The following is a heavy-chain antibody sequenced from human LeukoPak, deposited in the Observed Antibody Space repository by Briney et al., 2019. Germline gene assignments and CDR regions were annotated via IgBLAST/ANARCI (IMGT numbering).Heavy chain of an antibody. J-gene: IGHJ4*02. V-gene: IGHV3-30*04. CDR2: VSRDGSIT. CDR1: GFTFSSYA. Sequence: GGSLRLSCAASGFTFSSYAMHWVRQAPGMGLEWVAVVSRDGSITYYADSVKGRFTLSRDNSKDTLYLQMNGLRAEDTAVYYCAKDLGYGSRWGVAFGYWSQGTLVTVSS. D-gene: IGHD2-15*01. CDR3: AKDLGYGSRWGVAFGY.